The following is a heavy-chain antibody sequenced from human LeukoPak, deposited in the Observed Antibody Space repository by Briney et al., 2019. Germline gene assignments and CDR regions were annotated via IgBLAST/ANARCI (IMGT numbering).Heavy chain of an antibody. D-gene: IGHD3-22*01. V-gene: IGHV3-30*02. CDR1: GFTFSSYG. J-gene: IGHJ4*02. CDR2: IRYDGSNK. Sequence: GGSLRLSCAASGFTFSSYGMHWVRQAPGKGLEWVAFIRYDGSNKYYADSVKGGFAISRDNSKNTLYVQMNSLRAEDTAVYYCAKWGDYYDTSGYYYTPDYWGQGTLVTVSS. CDR3: AKWGDYYDTSGYYYTPDY.